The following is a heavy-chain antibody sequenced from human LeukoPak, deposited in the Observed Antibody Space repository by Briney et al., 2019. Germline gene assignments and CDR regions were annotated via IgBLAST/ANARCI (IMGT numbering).Heavy chain of an antibody. V-gene: IGHV3-21*01. D-gene: IGHD3-3*01. CDR1: GFISSTYS. CDR3: ARGSYDFWSGYYSDYMDV. J-gene: IGHJ6*03. Sequence: GGSLRLSCAASGFISSTYSMNWVRQAPGKGLEWVSSISSSRSYIYYADSVKGRFTISRDNAKNSLYLQMNSLRAEDTAVYYCARGSYDFWSGYYSDYMDVWGKGTTVTVSS. CDR2: ISSSRSYI.